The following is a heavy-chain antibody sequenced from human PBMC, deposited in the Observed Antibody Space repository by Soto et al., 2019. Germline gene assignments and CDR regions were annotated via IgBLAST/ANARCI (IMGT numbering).Heavy chain of an antibody. Sequence: GGSLRLSCAASGFTFSSYAMSWVRQAPGKGLEWVSAISGSGGSTYYADSVKGRFTISRDNSKNTMYLQMNSLRAEDTAVYSCAKAIIAARAIYFEYWGQGTLVSVTS. CDR3: AKAIIAARAIYFEY. CDR2: ISGSGGST. D-gene: IGHD6-6*01. V-gene: IGHV3-23*01. J-gene: IGHJ4*02. CDR1: GFTFSSYA.